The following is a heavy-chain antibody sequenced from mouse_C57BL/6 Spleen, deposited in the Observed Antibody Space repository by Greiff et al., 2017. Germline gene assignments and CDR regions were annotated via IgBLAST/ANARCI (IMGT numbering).Heavy chain of an antibody. V-gene: IGHV14-1*01. D-gene: IGHD1-1*01. J-gene: IGHJ4*01. CDR2: IDPEDGDT. CDR1: GFNIKDYY. Sequence: VQLKQSGAELVRPGASVKLSCTASGFNIKDYYMHWVKQRPEQGLGWIGRIDPEDGDTEYAPKFQGKATMTADTSSNTAYLQLSSLTSEDTAVYYCTTTYFYGRYYYAMDYWGQGTSVTVSS. CDR3: TTTYFYGRYYYAMDY.